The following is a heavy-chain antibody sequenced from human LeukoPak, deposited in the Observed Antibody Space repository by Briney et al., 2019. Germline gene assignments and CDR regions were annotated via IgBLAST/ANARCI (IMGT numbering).Heavy chain of an antibody. CDR3: ARDLHYYDSPFGY. D-gene: IGHD3-22*01. Sequence: SVKVSCKASGGTFSSYAISWVRQAPGQGLEWMGRIIPILGIANYAQKFQGRVTITADKSTSTAYMELSSLRSEDTAVYYCARDLHYYDSPFGYWGQGTLVTVSS. J-gene: IGHJ4*02. CDR1: GGTFSSYA. CDR2: IIPILGIA. V-gene: IGHV1-69*04.